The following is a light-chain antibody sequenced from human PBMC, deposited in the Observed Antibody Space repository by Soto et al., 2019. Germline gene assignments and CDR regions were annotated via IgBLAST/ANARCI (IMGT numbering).Light chain of an antibody. CDR3: QQRSNWPIT. V-gene: IGKV3-11*01. Sequence: IVMTQSPATLSVSPGERPTLSWRASQSVSTNLAWYQHKPGQAPRLLIYGASTRATGIPARFSGSGSGTDFTLTISSLEPEDFVVYYCQQRSNWPITFGQGTRLEIK. J-gene: IGKJ5*01. CDR1: QSVSTN. CDR2: GAS.